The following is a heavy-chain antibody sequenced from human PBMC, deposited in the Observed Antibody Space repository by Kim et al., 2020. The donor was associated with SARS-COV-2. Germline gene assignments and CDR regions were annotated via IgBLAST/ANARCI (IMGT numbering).Heavy chain of an antibody. V-gene: IGHV3-23*03. D-gene: IGHD6-19*01. CDR2: T. CDR3: AKDSGGYYFDY. Sequence: THHAGSVKGRFPVSRDDSKDPLYLQMHSLRVEDTAVYYCAKDSGGYYFDYWGQGTLVTVSS. J-gene: IGHJ4*02.